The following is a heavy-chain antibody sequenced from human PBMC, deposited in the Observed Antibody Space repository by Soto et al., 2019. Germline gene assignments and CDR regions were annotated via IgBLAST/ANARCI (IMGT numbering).Heavy chain of an antibody. D-gene: IGHD2-2*01. V-gene: IGHV5-51*01. CDR3: ARRRQYRTSKICLAHYYYTLDV. CDR1: GYSFTNYW. CDR2: IYPGDSDT. J-gene: IGHJ6*02. Sequence: PGESLKISCKATGYSFTNYWIGWVRQMPGKGLEWMGTIYPGDSDTRYGPAFEGQVTISADKSITTAYLQWSSLKASDTVVYFCARRRQYRTSKICLAHYYYTLDVWGQGTTVTVSS.